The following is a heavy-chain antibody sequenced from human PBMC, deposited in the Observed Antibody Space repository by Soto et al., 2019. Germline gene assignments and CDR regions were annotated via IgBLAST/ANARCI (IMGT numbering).Heavy chain of an antibody. V-gene: IGHV3-30-3*01. CDR1: GFTFSSYA. Sequence: QVQLVESGGGVVQPGRSLRLSCAASGFTFSSYAMHWVRQDPGKGLEGVAVISYDGSNKYYADSVKGRFTISRDNSKNTLYLQMNSLRAEDTAVYYCARDHYGGKWGVYYYYGMDVWGQGTTVTVSS. CDR2: ISYDGSNK. D-gene: IGHD4-17*01. J-gene: IGHJ6*02. CDR3: ARDHYGGKWGVYYYYGMDV.